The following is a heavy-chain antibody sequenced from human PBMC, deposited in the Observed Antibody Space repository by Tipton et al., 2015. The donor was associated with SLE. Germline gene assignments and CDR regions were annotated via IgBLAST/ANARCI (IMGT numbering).Heavy chain of an antibody. V-gene: IGHV4-39*07. Sequence: LRLSCTVSGGSISSSSYYWGWIRQPPGKGLEWIGRIYYSGSTYYNPSLKSRVTISVDTSKNQFSLKLSSVTAADTAVYYCAILRGLDYWGQGTLVTVSS. J-gene: IGHJ4*02. CDR3: AILRGLDY. D-gene: IGHD4-17*01. CDR2: IYYSGST. CDR1: GGSISSSSYY.